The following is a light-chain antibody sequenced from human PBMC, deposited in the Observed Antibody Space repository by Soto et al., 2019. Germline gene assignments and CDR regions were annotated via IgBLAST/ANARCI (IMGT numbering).Light chain of an antibody. CDR3: LQKYFYPFP. J-gene: IGKJ3*01. Sequence: AIQMTQSPSSLSASVGDRVTITCRASQGIRNDLDWFQQKPGKAPKLLIYAASNLQSGVPARFSGSGSGTDFTLTISILQPEDFATYYCLQKYFYPFPFGPGTKVDIK. CDR2: AAS. CDR1: QGIRND. V-gene: IGKV1-6*01.